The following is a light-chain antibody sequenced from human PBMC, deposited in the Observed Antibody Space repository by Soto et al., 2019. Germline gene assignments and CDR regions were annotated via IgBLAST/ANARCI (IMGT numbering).Light chain of an antibody. Sequence: QSVLTQPPSLSGAPWQRVTISCTGSSSNIGAGYDVHWYQHRPGTAPKLLLFGNINRPSGVPDRFSGSKSGTSASLAITGHKAVDEREYSLLSYDIPLIARYVLETGTKVTVL. J-gene: IGLJ1*01. CDR3: LSYDIPLIARYV. CDR2: GNI. V-gene: IGLV1-40*01. CDR1: SSNIGAGYD.